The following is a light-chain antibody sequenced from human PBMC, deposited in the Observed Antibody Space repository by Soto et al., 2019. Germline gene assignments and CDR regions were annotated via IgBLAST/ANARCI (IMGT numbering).Light chain of an antibody. V-gene: IGLV2-11*01. CDR3: CSYAGSYTYV. CDR1: SSDVGGHNY. J-gene: IGLJ1*01. Sequence: QSALTQPRSVSGSPGQSVTISCTGTSSDVGGHNYVSWYQQYPGKAPKLLLSSVSKRPSGVPDRFSGSKSGNTASLTISGLQAEDDADYYCCSYAGSYTYVFGTGTKLTVL. CDR2: SVS.